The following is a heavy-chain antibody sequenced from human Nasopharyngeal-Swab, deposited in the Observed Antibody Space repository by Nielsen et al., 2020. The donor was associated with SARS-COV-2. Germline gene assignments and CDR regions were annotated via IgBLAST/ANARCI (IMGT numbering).Heavy chain of an antibody. J-gene: IGHJ4*02. CDR1: GFTFSSYW. CDR3: ARVRGDILTGYFGY. CDR2: IKQDGSEN. Sequence: GGSLRLSCAASGFTFSSYWMSWVRQAPGKGLEWVANIKQDGSENYYVDSVKGRFTISRDNAKNSLYLQMNSLRAEDTAVYYCARVRGDILTGYFGYWGQGTLVTVSS. D-gene: IGHD3-9*01. V-gene: IGHV3-7*01.